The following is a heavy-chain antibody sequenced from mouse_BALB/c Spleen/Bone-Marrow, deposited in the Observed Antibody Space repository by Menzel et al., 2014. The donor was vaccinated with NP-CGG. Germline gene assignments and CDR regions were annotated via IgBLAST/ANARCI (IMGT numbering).Heavy chain of an antibody. J-gene: IGHJ2*01. D-gene: IGHD2-1*01. CDR1: GFTFSSYG. CDR3: VRGNYGNYVDYFDF. V-gene: IGHV5-6-3*01. Sequence: EVQGVESGGGLVQPGGSLKLSCAASGFTFSSYGMSWVRRTPDKRLELVATINSNGGSTYYLDSVKGRFTISRDTAKNTLYLQMSSLKSEETAMYYCVRGNYGNYVDYFDFWGQGTTLTVSS. CDR2: INSNGGST.